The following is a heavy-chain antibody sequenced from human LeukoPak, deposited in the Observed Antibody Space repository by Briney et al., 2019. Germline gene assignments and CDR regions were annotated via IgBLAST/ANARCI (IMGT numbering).Heavy chain of an antibody. J-gene: IGHJ3*02. D-gene: IGHD3-22*01. V-gene: IGHV4-61*02. CDR1: GGSISSSSYY. CDR2: IYTSGST. CDR3: ARDIGDSSGWRPPNDAFDI. Sequence: KPSETLSLTCTVSGGSISSSSYYWGWIRQPAGKGLEWIGRIYTSGSTNYNPSLKSRVTMSVDTSKNQFSLKLSSVTAADTAVYYCARDIGDSSGWRPPNDAFDIWGQGTMVTVSS.